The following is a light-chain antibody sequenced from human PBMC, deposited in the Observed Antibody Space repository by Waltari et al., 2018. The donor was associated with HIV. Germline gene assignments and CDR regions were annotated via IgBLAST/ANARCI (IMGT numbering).Light chain of an antibody. V-gene: IGKV1-39*01. CDR3: QQSFSTPLT. Sequence: DIQMTQSPSSLSASVGDRVTITCRASQSISSFLNWYQQKPGKAPNLLIYAASSLQSGVPSRFSGSGSATDFTLTISSLQPEDFATYYSQQSFSTPLTFGGGTKVQIK. J-gene: IGKJ4*01. CDR2: AAS. CDR1: QSISSF.